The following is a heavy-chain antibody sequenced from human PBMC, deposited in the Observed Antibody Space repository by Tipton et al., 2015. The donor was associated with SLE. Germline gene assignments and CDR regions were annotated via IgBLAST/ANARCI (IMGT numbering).Heavy chain of an antibody. J-gene: IGHJ4*02. D-gene: IGHD3-10*01. V-gene: IGHV1-46*01. CDR3: AGGRGEGLRGDYFDY. Sequence: QLVQSGAEVKKPGASVKVSCKASGYTFTTYYMHWVRQAPGQGLEWMGIINPSGVTTTYAQKFQGRVTMTRDTSTSTVYMDLSSMRLEDTAVYSGAGGRGEGLRGDYFDYWGQGTLVTVSS. CDR1: GYTFTTYY. CDR2: INPSGVTT.